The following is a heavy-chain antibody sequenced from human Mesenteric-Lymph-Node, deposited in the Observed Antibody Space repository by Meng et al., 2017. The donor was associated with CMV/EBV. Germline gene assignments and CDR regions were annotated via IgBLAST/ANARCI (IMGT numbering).Heavy chain of an antibody. Sequence: SQTRSLTGAISGDSVSRNGVAWNWIRQSPSRGLEWLGRTYYRSKWFNDYAVFVKSRLTINPDTSKNQFSLKLSSVTAADTAVYYCAREMSYGSSASATAFDYWGQGALVTVSS. D-gene: IGHD2-2*01. V-gene: IGHV6-1*01. J-gene: IGHJ4*02. CDR1: GDSVSRNGVA. CDR2: TYYRSKWFN. CDR3: AREMSYGSSASATAFDY.